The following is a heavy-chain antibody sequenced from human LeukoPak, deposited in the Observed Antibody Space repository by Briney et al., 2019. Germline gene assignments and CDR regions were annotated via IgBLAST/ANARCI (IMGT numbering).Heavy chain of an antibody. J-gene: IGHJ5*02. V-gene: IGHV1-18*01. CDR2: ISAYNGNT. D-gene: IGHD3-10*01. CDR1: GYTFTSYG. CDR3: AREMVRGVIITSNWFDP. Sequence: ASVKVSCKASGYTFTSYGISWVRQAPGQGLEWMGWISAYNGNTNYAQKLQGRVTMTTDTSTSTAYMELRSLRSDDTAVYHCAREMVRGVIITSNWFDPWGQGTLVTVSS.